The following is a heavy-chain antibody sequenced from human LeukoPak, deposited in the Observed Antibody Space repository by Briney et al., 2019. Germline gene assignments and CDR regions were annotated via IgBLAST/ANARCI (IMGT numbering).Heavy chain of an antibody. J-gene: IGHJ6*03. CDR2: IYYSGST. CDR3: ARDRAGFRRTGNYYYMDV. Sequence: SETLSLXCTVSGGSISSYYWSWIRQPPGKGLEWIGYIYYSGSTNYNPSLKSRVTISVDTSKNQFSLKLSSVTAADTAVYYCARDRAGFRRTGNYYYMDVWGKGTTVTVSS. V-gene: IGHV4-59*01. D-gene: IGHD6-19*01. CDR1: GGSISSYY.